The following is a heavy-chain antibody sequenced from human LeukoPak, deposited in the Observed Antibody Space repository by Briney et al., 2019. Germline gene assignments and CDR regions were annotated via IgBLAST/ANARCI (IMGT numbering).Heavy chain of an antibody. CDR1: GFTFSDYY. Sequence: PGGSLRLSCAASGFTFSDYYMSWIRQAPGKGLEWVSYISSSDNTIYYADSVKGRFTISRDNAKNSLYLQMNSLRAEDTAVYYCARDRYCSGGSCYSRGSRPFDIWGQGTMVTVSS. V-gene: IGHV3-11*04. CDR3: ARDRYCSGGSCYSRGSRPFDI. J-gene: IGHJ3*02. CDR2: ISSSDNTI. D-gene: IGHD2-15*01.